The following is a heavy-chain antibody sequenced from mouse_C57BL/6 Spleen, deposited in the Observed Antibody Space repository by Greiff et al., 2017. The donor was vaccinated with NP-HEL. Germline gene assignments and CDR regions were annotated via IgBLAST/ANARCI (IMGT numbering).Heavy chain of an antibody. CDR2: IYPGDGDT. CDR1: GYAFSSYW. V-gene: IGHV1-80*01. Sequence: QVQLQQSGAELVKPGASVKISCKASGYAFSSYWMNWVKQRPGKGLEWIGQIYPGDGDTNYNGKFKGKATLTADKSSSTAYMQLSSLTSEDSAVYFCAKGLYDGYFYWYFDVWGTGTTVTVSS. CDR3: AKGLYDGYFYWYFDV. D-gene: IGHD2-3*01. J-gene: IGHJ1*03.